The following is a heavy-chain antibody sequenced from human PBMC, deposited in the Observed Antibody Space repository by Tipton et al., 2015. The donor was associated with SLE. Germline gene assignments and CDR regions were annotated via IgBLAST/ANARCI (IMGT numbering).Heavy chain of an antibody. CDR1: GFTFSSYW. Sequence: SLRLSCAASGFTFSSYWMSWVRQAPGKGLEWVANIKQDGSEKYYVDSVKGRFTISRDHAKNSLYPQMNSLRAEDTAVYYCARDLIGGYYDSSGYHDYWGQGTLVTVSS. J-gene: IGHJ4*02. D-gene: IGHD3-22*01. V-gene: IGHV3-7*01. CDR3: ARDLIGGYYDSSGYHDY. CDR2: IKQDGSEK.